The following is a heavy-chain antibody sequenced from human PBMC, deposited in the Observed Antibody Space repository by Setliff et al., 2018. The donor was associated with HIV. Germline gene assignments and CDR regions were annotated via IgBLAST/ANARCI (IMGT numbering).Heavy chain of an antibody. CDR1: GGSFSGFY. Sequence: PSETLSLTCGLSGGSFSGFYWAWIRQPPGKGLEWIGEINYSGKTNKNPSLKSRVTISADTPRTQFSLNLISVTAADTAVYYCARATYGSRAGTGLYFDSWGQGALVTVSS. CDR2: INYSGKT. J-gene: IGHJ4*02. D-gene: IGHD6-6*01. CDR3: ARATYGSRAGTGLYFDS. V-gene: IGHV4-34*01.